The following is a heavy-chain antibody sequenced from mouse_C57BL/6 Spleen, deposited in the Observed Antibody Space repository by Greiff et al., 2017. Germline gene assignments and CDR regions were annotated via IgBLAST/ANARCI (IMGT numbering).Heavy chain of an antibody. Sequence: QVQLKESGAELMKPGASVKLSCKATGYTFTGYWIEWVKQRPGHGLEWIGEILPGSGSTNYNEKFKGKATFTADTSSNTAYMQLSSLTTEDSAIYYCARSRVSVYYGNSLFAYWGQGTLVTVSA. J-gene: IGHJ3*01. D-gene: IGHD2-1*01. CDR3: ARSRVSVYYGNSLFAY. CDR1: GYTFTGYW. CDR2: ILPGSGST. V-gene: IGHV1-9*01.